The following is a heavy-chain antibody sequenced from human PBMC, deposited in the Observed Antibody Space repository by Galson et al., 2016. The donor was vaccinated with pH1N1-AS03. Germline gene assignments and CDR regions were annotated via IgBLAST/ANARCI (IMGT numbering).Heavy chain of an antibody. Sequence: ETLSLPCSVAGVSIRGYYWTWLRQTPGGGLEWIGYIYNSGSTDFNPSLKSRVTMSMDTSKNQFTLKLSSVSAAETAVYYCARGAPGDFGYWGQGTLVTVSS. J-gene: IGHJ4*02. CDR1: GVSIRGYY. D-gene: IGHD2-8*02. V-gene: IGHV4-59*01. CDR2: IYNSGST. CDR3: ARGAPGDFGY.